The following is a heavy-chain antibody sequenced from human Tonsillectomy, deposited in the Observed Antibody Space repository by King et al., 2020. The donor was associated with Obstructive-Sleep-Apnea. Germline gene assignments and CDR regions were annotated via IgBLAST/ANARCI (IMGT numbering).Heavy chain of an antibody. CDR2: IIPILDIA. CDR1: GDTFSSYG. CDR3: ARDGYCSGDCYSSGRNYYYYYGMDV. J-gene: IGHJ6*02. D-gene: IGHD2-21*02. V-gene: IGHV1-69*10. Sequence: QLVQSGAEVKKPGSSVKVSCKASGDTFSSYGISWVRQAPGQGLEWMGGIIPILDIANYAQKFQGRVTITADKSTSTAYMELSSLRSEDTAVYYCARDGYCSGDCYSSGRNYYYYYGMDVWGQGTTVTVSS.